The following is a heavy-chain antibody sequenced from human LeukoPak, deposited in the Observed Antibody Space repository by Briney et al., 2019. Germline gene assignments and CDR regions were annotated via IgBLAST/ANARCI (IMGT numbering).Heavy chain of an antibody. CDR2: ISAYNGNT. Sequence: GESLKVSCKASGYTFTSYGISWVRQAPGQGLEWMGWISAYNGNTNYAQKLQGRVTMTTDTSTSTAYMELRSLRSDDTAVYYCARVHDFWSGYRPPGSYFDYWGQGTLVTVSS. CDR3: ARVHDFWSGYRPPGSYFDY. D-gene: IGHD3-3*01. J-gene: IGHJ4*02. CDR1: GYTFTSYG. V-gene: IGHV1-18*01.